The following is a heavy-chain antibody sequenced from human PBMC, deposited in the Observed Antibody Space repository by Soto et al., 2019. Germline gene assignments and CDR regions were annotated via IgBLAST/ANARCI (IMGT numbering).Heavy chain of an antibody. V-gene: IGHV1-18*01. CDR1: GYIFTSYA. D-gene: IGHD6-13*01. J-gene: IGHJ4*02. Sequence: AASVKVSCKASGYIFTSYANHWVRQAPGQGLEWMGWISVYNGDTNYAQKLQGRVTMTTDTSTSTVYMELRTLRSDDTAVYYCARTAAAGTTFDYWGQGTLVTV. CDR3: ARTAAAGTTFDY. CDR2: ISVYNGDT.